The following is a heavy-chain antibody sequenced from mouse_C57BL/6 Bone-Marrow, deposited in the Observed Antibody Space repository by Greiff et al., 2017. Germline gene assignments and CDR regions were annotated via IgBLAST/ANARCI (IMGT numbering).Heavy chain of an antibody. CDR1: GYTFTSYW. CDR3: ARWGYPWFAY. J-gene: IGHJ3*01. Sequence: QVQLKESGAELVKPGASVKLSCKASGYTFTSYWMQWVKQRPGQGLEWIGEIDPSDSYTTYNQKFKGKATLTVDSSSSTAYMQLSSLTSEDSAVYYCARWGYPWFAYWGQGTLVTVSA. V-gene: IGHV1-50*01. CDR2: IDPSDSYT.